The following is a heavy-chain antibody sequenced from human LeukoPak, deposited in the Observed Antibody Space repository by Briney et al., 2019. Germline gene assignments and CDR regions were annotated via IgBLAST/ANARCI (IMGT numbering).Heavy chain of an antibody. D-gene: IGHD1-26*01. J-gene: IGHJ3*02. CDR1: GFTFSSYG. CDR3: AKEEPLFDDAFDI. V-gene: IGHV3-30*02. Sequence: GGSLRLSCAASGFTFSSYGMHWVRQAPGKGLEWVSFIQYDGSDKYYADSVKGRFTISRDNSKNTLYLQMNSLRAEDSAVYHCAKEEPLFDDAFDIWGQGKMVTVSS. CDR2: IQYDGSDK.